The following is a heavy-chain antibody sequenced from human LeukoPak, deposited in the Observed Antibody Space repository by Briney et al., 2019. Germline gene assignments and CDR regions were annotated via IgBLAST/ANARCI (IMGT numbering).Heavy chain of an antibody. CDR2: TYYASKWYN. CDR1: GDSVSSNSAT. D-gene: IGHD1-26*01. CDR3: ARKIVGAVYMDV. J-gene: IGHJ6*03. V-gene: IGHV6-1*01. Sequence: SQTLSLTCAISGDSVSSNSATWNWIRQSPSRGLEWLGRTYYASKWYNDYAVSVKSRIAINPDTSKNQFSLQLNSVTPEDTAVYYCARKIVGAVYMDVWGKGTTVTVSS.